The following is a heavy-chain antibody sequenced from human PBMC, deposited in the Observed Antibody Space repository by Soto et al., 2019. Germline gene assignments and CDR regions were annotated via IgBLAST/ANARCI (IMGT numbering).Heavy chain of an antibody. CDR1: GGSIRSGGYY. Sequence: QVQLQESGPGLVKPSQTLSLTCTVSGGSIRSGGYYWSWVRQNPRRGLEWIGNIYYSGNTYYNPSLKSRLIISVDTSKNQFYLNLSSVTAADTAVYYCARDRLMATAGTARHYFGLDVWGQGTTVTVSS. D-gene: IGHD5-18*01. CDR2: IYYSGNT. J-gene: IGHJ6*02. CDR3: ARDRLMATAGTARHYFGLDV. V-gene: IGHV4-31*03.